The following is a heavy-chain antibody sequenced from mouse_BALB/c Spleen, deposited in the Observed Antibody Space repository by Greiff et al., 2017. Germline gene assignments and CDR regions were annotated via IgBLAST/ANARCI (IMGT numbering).Heavy chain of an antibody. CDR2: IRNKANGYTT. V-gene: IGHV7-3*02. J-gene: IGHJ4*01. CDR1: GFTFTDYY. CDR3: ARDNDYYAMDD. Sequence: EVHLVESGGGLVQPGGSLRLSCATSGFTFTDYYMSWVRQPPGKTLEWLGFIRNKANGYTTEYSASVKGRFTISRDNSQSILYLQMNTLRAEDSATYYCARDNDYYAMDDWGQGTSVTVSS.